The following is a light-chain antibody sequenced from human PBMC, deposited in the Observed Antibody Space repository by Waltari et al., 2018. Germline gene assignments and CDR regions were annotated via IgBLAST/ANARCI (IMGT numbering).Light chain of an antibody. Sequence: QSVLTQPPSVSGAPGQRVTISCTGTSSNIGAGPDVHWYQHFPGNAPKLLIYGNSNRPSGVPDRFSGSKADTSASLTITGLQAEDEADYFCHSFDSSLGTGVVFGGGTKVTVL. V-gene: IGLV1-40*01. CDR3: HSFDSSLGTGVV. CDR2: GNS. CDR1: SSNIGAGPD. J-gene: IGLJ2*01.